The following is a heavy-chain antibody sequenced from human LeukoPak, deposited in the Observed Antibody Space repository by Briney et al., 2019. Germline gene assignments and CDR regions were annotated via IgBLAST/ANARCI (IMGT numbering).Heavy chain of an antibody. CDR1: GFTFSNYW. D-gene: IGHD3-9*01. CDR2: IYSGGST. V-gene: IGHV3-53*01. J-gene: IGHJ4*02. CDR3: ARTGTYYDILTGSSLLGYFDY. Sequence: GGSLRLSCAASGFTFSNYWMHWVRQAPGKGLEWVSVIYSGGSTYYADSVKGRFTISRDNSKNTLYLQMNSLRAEDTAVYYCARTGTYYDILTGSSLLGYFDYWGQGTLVTVSS.